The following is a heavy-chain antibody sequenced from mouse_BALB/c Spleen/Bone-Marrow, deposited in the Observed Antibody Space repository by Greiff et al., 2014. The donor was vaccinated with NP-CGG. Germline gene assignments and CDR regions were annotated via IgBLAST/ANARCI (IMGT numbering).Heavy chain of an antibody. J-gene: IGHJ4*01. V-gene: IGHV1S41*01. D-gene: IGHD2-1*01. Sequence: DLVKPGASVKLSRKASGYTFTSYWINWIKQRPGQGLEWIGRIAPGSGSTYYNEMFKGKATLTVDTSSSTAYIQLSSRSSEDSAVYFCARFPIYYGNYGAMDYWGQGTSVTVSS. CDR1: GYTFTSYW. CDR2: IAPGSGST. CDR3: ARFPIYYGNYGAMDY.